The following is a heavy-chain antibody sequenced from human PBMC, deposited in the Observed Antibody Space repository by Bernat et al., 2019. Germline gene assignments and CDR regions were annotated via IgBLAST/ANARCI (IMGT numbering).Heavy chain of an antibody. CDR2: IKSKPNGGTT. CDR3: STGGYYMDY. Sequence: EVHLVESGGGLVKPGGSLRLSCAGSGFTFSNAWMNWVRQAPGKGLEWVGRIKSKPNGGTTDYAAPVSGRFTISRDDSKSTVYLQMNSLKTVDTAVYYCSTGGYYMDYWGQGTLVTVSS. J-gene: IGHJ4*02. CDR1: GFTFSNAW. V-gene: IGHV3-15*07. D-gene: IGHD6-25*01.